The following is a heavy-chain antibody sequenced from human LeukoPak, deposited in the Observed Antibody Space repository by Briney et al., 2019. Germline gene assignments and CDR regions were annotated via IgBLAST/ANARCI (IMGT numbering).Heavy chain of an antibody. V-gene: IGHV4-59*01. Sequence: SETLSLTCTVSGGSISSYYWSWIRQPPGKGLEWIGYIYYSGSTNYNPSLKSRVTISVDTSKNQFSLKLSSVTAADTAVYYCARVSPSFNYYYYMDVWGKGTTVTISS. CDR1: GGSISSYY. CDR2: IYYSGST. CDR3: ARVSPSFNYYYYMDV. J-gene: IGHJ6*03.